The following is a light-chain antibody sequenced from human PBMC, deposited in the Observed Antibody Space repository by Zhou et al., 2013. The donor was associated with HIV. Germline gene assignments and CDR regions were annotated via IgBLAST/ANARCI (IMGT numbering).Light chain of an antibody. J-gene: IGLJ3*02. V-gene: IGLV2-8*01. CDR1: SSDVGGYNY. CDR2: EVT. CDR3: QSYDNTLSASGV. Sequence: QSALTQPPSASGTPGQSVTISCTGTSSDVGGYNYVAWYQHHPGKAPKIMIYEVTKRPSGVPDRFSGSKSGNTASLAITGLQAQDEAYYYCQSYDNTLSASGVFGGGTKLTVL.